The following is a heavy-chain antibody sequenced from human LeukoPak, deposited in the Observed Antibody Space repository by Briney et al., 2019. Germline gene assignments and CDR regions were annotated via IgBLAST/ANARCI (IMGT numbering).Heavy chain of an antibody. V-gene: IGHV3-33*01. CDR2: IWYDGSNK. J-gene: IGHJ4*02. Sequence: QPGGYPSHSCTPSGCTASRQGIHWARQAPGKGLEWVAVIWYDGSNKYYADSVKGRFTISRDNSKNTLYLQMNSLRAEDTAVYYGARARGGELSGPFDYWGRGTLVTVSS. CDR3: ARARGGELSGPFDY. CDR1: GCTASRQG. D-gene: IGHD3-16*02.